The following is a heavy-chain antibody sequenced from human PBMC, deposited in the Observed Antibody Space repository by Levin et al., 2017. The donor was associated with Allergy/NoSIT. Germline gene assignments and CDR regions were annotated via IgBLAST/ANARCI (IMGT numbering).Heavy chain of an antibody. CDR2: ISGSGGST. V-gene: IGHV3-23*01. CDR1: GFTFTSYA. Sequence: PGGSLRLSCAASGFTFTSYAMTWVRQAPGKGLEWVSTISGSGGSTYYADSVKGRFTISRDNSKNTLYLQMNSLRADDTAVYYCAKNCGGTCDSDFDYWGRGTLVTVSS. J-gene: IGHJ4*02. CDR3: AKNCGGTCDSDFDY. D-gene: IGHD2-15*01.